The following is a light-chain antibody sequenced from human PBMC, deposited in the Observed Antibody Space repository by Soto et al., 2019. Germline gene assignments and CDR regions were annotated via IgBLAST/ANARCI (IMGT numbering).Light chain of an antibody. CDR2: DAS. J-gene: IGKJ5*01. Sequence: DIQMTQSPSTLSASVGDRVTITCRASQSIGTWLAWYQHRPGKAPSLLIYDASTLRSGVPSRFSGSGSGTEFTITISSLQADDFETYYCQQSDTYPLTFGQGTRLEIK. CDR3: QQSDTYPLT. V-gene: IGKV1-5*01. CDR1: QSIGTW.